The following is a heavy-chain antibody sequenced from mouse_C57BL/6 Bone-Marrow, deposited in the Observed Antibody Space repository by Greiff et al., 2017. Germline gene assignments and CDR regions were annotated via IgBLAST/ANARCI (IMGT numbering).Heavy chain of an antibody. J-gene: IGHJ1*03. D-gene: IGHD2-3*01. CDR3: TRSGDGYPWYFDV. Sequence: VKLQQSGAELVSPGASVTLSCKASGYTFTDSEMHWVKQTPVPGLEWIGAIDPETGGTAYHQKFKGKDILTADPSSSTAYMELRSLTSEDSAVYYCTRSGDGYPWYFDVWGTGTTGTVSS. CDR2: IDPETGGT. V-gene: IGHV1-15*01. CDR1: GYTFTDSE.